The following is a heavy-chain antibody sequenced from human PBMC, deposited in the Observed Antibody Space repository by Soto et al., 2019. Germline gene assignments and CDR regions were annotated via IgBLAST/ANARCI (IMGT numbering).Heavy chain of an antibody. D-gene: IGHD3-16*02. V-gene: IGHV4-39*01. CDR3: ARHITGRAQVYDYVWGSYRNPKVDY. CDR2: IYYSGST. CDR1: GGSISSSSYY. Sequence: QLQLQESGPGLVKPSETLSLTCTVSGGSISSSSYYWGWIRQPPGKGLEWIGSIYYSGSTYYNPSLKSRVTISVDTSKNQFSLKLSSVTAADTAVYYCARHITGRAQVYDYVWGSYRNPKVDYWGQGTLVTVSS. J-gene: IGHJ4*02.